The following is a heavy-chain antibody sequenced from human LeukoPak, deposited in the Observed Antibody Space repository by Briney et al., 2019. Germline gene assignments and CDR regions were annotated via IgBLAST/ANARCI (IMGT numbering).Heavy chain of an antibody. CDR1: GGSFSGYY. Sequence: SETLSLTCAVYGGSFSGYYWSWIRQPPGKGLEWIGEINHSGSTNYNPSLKSRVTISVDTSKNQFSLKLSSVTAADTAVYYCARSPYSYGRNRAYYFDYWGQGTLVTVSS. V-gene: IGHV4-34*01. CDR2: INHSGST. J-gene: IGHJ4*02. CDR3: ARSPYSYGRNRAYYFDY. D-gene: IGHD5-18*01.